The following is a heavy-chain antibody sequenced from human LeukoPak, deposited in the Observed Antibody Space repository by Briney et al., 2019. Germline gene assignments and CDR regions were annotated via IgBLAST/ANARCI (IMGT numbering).Heavy chain of an antibody. CDR1: GFTVSSTY. D-gene: IGHD4-17*01. V-gene: IGHV3-53*01. J-gene: IGHJ2*01. Sequence: GGSLRLSCAASGFTVSSTYMTWVRQAPGKGLEWVSVIYSGGSTYYADSVKGRFTISGDNSKNTLYLQINILRAEDTAVYYCARGRYGDPYWYFDLWGRGTLVTVSS. CDR3: ARGRYGDPYWYFDL. CDR2: IYSGGST.